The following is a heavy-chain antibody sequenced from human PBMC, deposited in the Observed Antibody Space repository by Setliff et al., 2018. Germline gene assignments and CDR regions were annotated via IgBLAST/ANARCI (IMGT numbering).Heavy chain of an antibody. V-gene: IGHV3-64*02. J-gene: IGHJ6*03. Sequence: GESLRLSCAASGFTFSNYAMHWVRQAPGKGLEYVSAISSNGGSTYYADSVKGRFTISRDNSKNTLYLQMGSLRGEDMAVYYCARDSATQYDFWSGPQYYYYMDVWGKGTMVNVSS. D-gene: IGHD3-3*01. CDR3: ARDSATQYDFWSGPQYYYYMDV. CDR1: GFTFSNYA. CDR2: ISSNGGST.